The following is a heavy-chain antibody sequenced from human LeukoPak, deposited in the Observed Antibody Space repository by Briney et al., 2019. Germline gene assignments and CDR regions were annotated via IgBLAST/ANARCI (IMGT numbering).Heavy chain of an antibody. J-gene: IGHJ6*02. V-gene: IGHV3-23*01. Sequence: GGSLRLSCAASGFTFSSYAMSWVRQAPGKGLEWVSGINESGSRTYYADSVKGRFTISRDNSKNTLSLQMNSLRAEDTAVYYCARDPSGTGGMDVWGQGTTVTVSS. CDR1: GFTFSSYA. D-gene: IGHD6-19*01. CDR3: ARDPSGTGGMDV. CDR2: INESGSRT.